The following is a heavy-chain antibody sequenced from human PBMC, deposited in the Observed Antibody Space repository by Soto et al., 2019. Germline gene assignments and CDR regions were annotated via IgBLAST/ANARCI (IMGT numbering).Heavy chain of an antibody. CDR3: ASLVVPAAGGQYYYYYGMDV. J-gene: IGHJ6*02. Sequence: SETLSLTCTVSGGSISSSSYYWGWIRQPPGKGLEWIGSIYYSGSTYYNPSLKSRVTISVDTSKNQFSLKLSSVTAADTAVYYCASLVVPAAGGQYYYYYGMDVWGQGTTVTVSS. D-gene: IGHD2-2*01. CDR1: GGSISSSSYY. CDR2: IYYSGST. V-gene: IGHV4-39*07.